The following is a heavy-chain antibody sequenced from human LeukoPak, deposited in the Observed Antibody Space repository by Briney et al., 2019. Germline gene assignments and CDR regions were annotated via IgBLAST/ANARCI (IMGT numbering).Heavy chain of an antibody. J-gene: IGHJ4*02. V-gene: IGHV3-33*06. CDR2: ILFDGSNK. D-gene: IGHD1-1*01. CDR1: GFTFSSYG. CDR3: AKDKGGITYVFDY. Sequence: GGSLRLSCAASGFTFSSYGVHWVRQAPGKGLEWVAVILFDGSNKYYGDSVKGRFTISRDNSKNTLYLQMNSLRAEDTAVYYCAKDKGGITYVFDYWGQGTLVTVSS.